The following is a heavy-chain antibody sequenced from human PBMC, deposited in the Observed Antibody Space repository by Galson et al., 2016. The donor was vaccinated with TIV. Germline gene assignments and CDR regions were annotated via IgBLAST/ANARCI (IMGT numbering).Heavy chain of an antibody. CDR3: ARGASSGSAGLDP. CDR2: IDPADSYT. V-gene: IGHV5-10-1*01. Sequence: QSGAEVKKPGESLRISCKGSGSRFTSYWINWVRQMPGKGLEWMGRIDPADSYTNYSPSFQGHVTISADKSSTTAYLQWSSLKASDTAIYYCARGASSGSAGLDPWGPGTPVTVSS. D-gene: IGHD3-10*01. J-gene: IGHJ5*02. CDR1: GSRFTSYW.